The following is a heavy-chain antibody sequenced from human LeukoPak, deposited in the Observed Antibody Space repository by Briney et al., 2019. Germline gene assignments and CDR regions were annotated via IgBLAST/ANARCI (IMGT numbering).Heavy chain of an antibody. Sequence: PGGSLRLSCAASGFTFSSYWMRWVRQAPGKGLVWVSRINTDGSSTSYADSVKGRFTISRDNAKKTLYLQMNSLRAEDTAVYYCARVRGVDFEYWGQGTLVTVSS. CDR1: GFTFSSYW. CDR3: ARVRGVDFEY. CDR2: INTDGSST. J-gene: IGHJ4*02. V-gene: IGHV3-74*01. D-gene: IGHD3-10*01.